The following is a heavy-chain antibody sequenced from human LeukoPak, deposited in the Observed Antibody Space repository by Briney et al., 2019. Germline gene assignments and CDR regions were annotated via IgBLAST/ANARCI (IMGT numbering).Heavy chain of an antibody. CDR1: GFTFSSYG. CDR2: IRYDGSNK. D-gene: IGHD3-22*01. J-gene: IGHJ6*03. V-gene: IGHV3-30*02. Sequence: GGSLRLSCAASGFTFSSYGMHWVRQAPGKGLEWVAFIRYDGSNKYYADSVKGRFTISRDNSKNTLYLQMNSLRAEDTAVYYCAKQPLYYYDSSGYPRDYYYYMDVWGKGTAVTISS. CDR3: AKQPLYYYDSSGYPRDYYYYMDV.